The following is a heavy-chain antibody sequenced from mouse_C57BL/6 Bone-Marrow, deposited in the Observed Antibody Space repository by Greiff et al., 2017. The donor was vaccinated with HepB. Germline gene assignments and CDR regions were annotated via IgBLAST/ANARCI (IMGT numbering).Heavy chain of an antibody. J-gene: IGHJ2*01. V-gene: IGHV5-4*03. Sequence: EVKVVESGGGLVKPGGSLKLSCAASGFTFSSYAMSWVRQTPEKRLEWVATISDGGSYTYYPDNVKGRFTISRDNAKNNLYLQMSHLKSEDTAMYYCARVIYYGSPYFDHWGQGTTLTVSS. CDR2: ISDGGSYT. CDR3: ARVIYYGSPYFDH. CDR1: GFTFSSYA. D-gene: IGHD1-1*01.